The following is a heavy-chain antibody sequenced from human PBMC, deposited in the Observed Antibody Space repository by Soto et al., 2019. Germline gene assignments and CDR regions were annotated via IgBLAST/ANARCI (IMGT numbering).Heavy chain of an antibody. V-gene: IGHV1-3*01. CDR2: INAGNGNT. CDR3: ANALGLYYFDY. Sequence: GASVTVSCXASGYTFTSYARHWVRQAPGQRLEWMGWINAGNGNTKYSQKFQGRVTITRDTSASTAYMELSSLRSEDTAVYYCANALGLYYFDYWGQGTLVTVSS. D-gene: IGHD3-16*01. J-gene: IGHJ4*02. CDR1: GYTFTSYA.